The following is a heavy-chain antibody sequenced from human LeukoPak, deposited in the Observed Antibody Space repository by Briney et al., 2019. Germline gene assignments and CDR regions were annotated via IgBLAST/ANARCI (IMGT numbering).Heavy chain of an antibody. CDR1: GGTFNSFT. Sequence: SVKVSCKASGGTFNSFTISWVRQAPGQGLEWMGGIIPIFGTAKYAQKFQGRVTITADESTSTAYMELSSLRSEDTAVYYCALTRPHYYDSSGSIDYWGQGTLVTVSS. CDR3: ALTRPHYYDSSGSIDY. D-gene: IGHD3-22*01. V-gene: IGHV1-69*13. J-gene: IGHJ4*02. CDR2: IIPIFGTA.